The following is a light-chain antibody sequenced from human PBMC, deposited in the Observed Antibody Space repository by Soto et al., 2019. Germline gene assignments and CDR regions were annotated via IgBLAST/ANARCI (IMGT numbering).Light chain of an antibody. V-gene: IGLV2-14*01. CDR2: EVF. Sequence: QSVLTQPVSVSGSPGQSVTISCTGTSSDIGGYNFVSWYQQHPGKAPKLMIYEVFNRPSGVSNRFSGSKSGNTATLTISGLQAEDESDYYCAAWEASLSGHVFGAGTKVTVL. CDR1: SSDIGGYNF. J-gene: IGLJ1*01. CDR3: AAWEASLSGHV.